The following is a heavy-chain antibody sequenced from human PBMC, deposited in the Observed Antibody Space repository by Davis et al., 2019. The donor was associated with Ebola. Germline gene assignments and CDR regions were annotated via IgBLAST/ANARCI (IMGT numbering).Heavy chain of an antibody. CDR1: GFPFSPFS. CDR2: ISHDSTTK. D-gene: IGHD3-9*01. CDR3: ATYDRGDTYKNPLDY. J-gene: IGHJ4*01. Sequence: PGGSLSLSCAASGFPFSPFSIHWVRQAPGKGLEWVALISHDSTTKYYSDSVEGRFTISRDNSKNTLYLQMTSLRPEDTAVYYCATYDRGDTYKNPLDYWGQGTLVTVSS. V-gene: IGHV3-30*14.